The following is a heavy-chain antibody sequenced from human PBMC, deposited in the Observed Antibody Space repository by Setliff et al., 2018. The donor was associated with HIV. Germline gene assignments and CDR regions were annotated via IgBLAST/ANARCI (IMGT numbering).Heavy chain of an antibody. CDR3: ARSARFFYASGSRRYFDF. CDR1: GGSISSYY. CDR2: SYYSWST. J-gene: IGHJ2*01. V-gene: IGHV4-59*08. D-gene: IGHD3-10*01. Sequence: SETLSLTCTVSGGSISSYYWNWIRKPPGKGLGWVWYSYYSWSTSYNPSLKRRVTISVDTSKNHFSLTLNSVTAADTAVYYCARSARFFYASGSRRYFDFWGRGTLVTVSS.